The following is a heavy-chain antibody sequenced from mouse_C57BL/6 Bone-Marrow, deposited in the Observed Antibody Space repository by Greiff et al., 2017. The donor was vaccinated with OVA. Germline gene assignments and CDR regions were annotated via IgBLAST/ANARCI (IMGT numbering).Heavy chain of an antibody. J-gene: IGHJ3*01. CDR3: ARSRYDSPFAY. Sequence: QVQLQQPGAELVKPGASVKLSCKASGYTFTSYWMQWVKQRPGQGLEWIGEIDPSDSYTNYNQKFKGKATLTVDTSSSTAYMQLSSLTSEDSAVYYCARSRYDSPFAYWGQGTLVTVSA. CDR1: GYTFTSYW. V-gene: IGHV1-50*01. CDR2: IDPSDSYT. D-gene: IGHD2-4*01.